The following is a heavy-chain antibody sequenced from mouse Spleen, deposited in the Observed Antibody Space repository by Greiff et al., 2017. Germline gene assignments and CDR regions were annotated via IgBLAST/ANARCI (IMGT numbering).Heavy chain of an antibody. Sequence: QVQLQQSGAELVKPGASVKLSCKASGYTFTSYWMNWVKLRPGQGFEWIGEINPSNGGTNYNEKFKRKATLTVDKSSSTAYMQLSSLTSEDSAVYYCTIGAYGSSFDYWGQGTTLTVSS. CDR3: TIGAYGSSFDY. CDR1: GYTFTSYW. V-gene: IGHV1S16*01. D-gene: IGHD1-1*01. CDR2: INPSNGGT. J-gene: IGHJ2*01.